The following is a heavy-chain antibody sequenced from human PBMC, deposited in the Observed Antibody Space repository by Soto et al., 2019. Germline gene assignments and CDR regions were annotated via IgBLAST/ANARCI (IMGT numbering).Heavy chain of an antibody. CDR1: GFTFSNYW. D-gene: IGHD4-4*01. CDR3: AIGSRNYYYLDG. CDR2: MNGDGSST. V-gene: IGHV3-74*01. J-gene: IGHJ4*02. Sequence: EVQLVESGGGLVQPGGSLRLSCVASGFTFSNYWIHWVRQAPGKGLVWVSRMNGDGSSTNYADSVKGQFTNSRDNVKNTVDMQTNSLRVDGTGVDYCAIGSRNYYYLDGWGQGTLVTVSS.